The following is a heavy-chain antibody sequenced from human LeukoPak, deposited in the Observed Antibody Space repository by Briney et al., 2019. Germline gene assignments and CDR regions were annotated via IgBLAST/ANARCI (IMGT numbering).Heavy chain of an antibody. CDR1: GGSISSHY. CDR3: ASHNSSSSGDYFDY. D-gene: IGHD6-6*01. V-gene: IGHV4-59*11. Sequence: SETLSLTCTVSGGSISSHYWSWIRQPPGKGLEWIGYIYYSGSTNYNPSLKSRVTISVGTSKNQFSLKLSSVTAADTAVYYCASHNSSSSGDYFDYWGQGTLVTVSS. J-gene: IGHJ4*02. CDR2: IYYSGST.